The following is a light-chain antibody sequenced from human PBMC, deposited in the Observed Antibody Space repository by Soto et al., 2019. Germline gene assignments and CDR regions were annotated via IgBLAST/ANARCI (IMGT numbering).Light chain of an antibody. Sequence: QSVLTQPASVSGSPGQSITISCTGTSSDVGGYNYVSWYQQHPGKAPKLMIYEVSNRPSGVSTRFSGSNSGNTASLTISGLQAEDEADYYCSSYTSSSTPPYVFGTGT. CDR3: SSYTSSSTPPYV. CDR2: EVS. J-gene: IGLJ1*01. V-gene: IGLV2-14*01. CDR1: SSDVGGYNY.